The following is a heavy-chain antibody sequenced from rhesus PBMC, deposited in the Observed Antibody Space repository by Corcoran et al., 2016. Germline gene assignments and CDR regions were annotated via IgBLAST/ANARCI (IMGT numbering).Heavy chain of an antibody. Sequence: QVHLQESGPGLVKPSETLSLTCAISGGSISSDYWTGIRQPPGEGLGWMGYIFGSTCSPSYKSALKVPVALSHDPPKNPFSLRLSTVAAADPSVYYCARDQVVVGWVGFDFWGPGVLVTVSS. CDR3: ARDQVVVGWVGFDF. CDR2: IFGSTCSP. CDR1: GGSISSDY. V-gene: IGHV4S7*01. D-gene: IGHD2-15*01. J-gene: IGHJ5-1*01.